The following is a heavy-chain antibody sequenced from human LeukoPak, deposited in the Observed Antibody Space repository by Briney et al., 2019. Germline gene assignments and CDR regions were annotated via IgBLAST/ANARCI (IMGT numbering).Heavy chain of an antibody. Sequence: PGGSLRPSCAASGFTVSSNYMSWVRQAPGKGLEWVSVIYSGGSTYYADSVKGRFTISRDNSKNTLYLQMNSLRAEDTAVYYCARAPGDYDNYWGQGTLVTVSS. CDR1: GFTVSSNY. J-gene: IGHJ4*02. CDR3: ARAPGDYDNY. D-gene: IGHD4-17*01. V-gene: IGHV3-53*01. CDR2: IYSGGST.